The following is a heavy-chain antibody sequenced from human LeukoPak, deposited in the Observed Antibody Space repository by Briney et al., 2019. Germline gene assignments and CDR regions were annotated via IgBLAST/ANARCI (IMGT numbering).Heavy chain of an antibody. CDR3: ARKGEWDMVRGALDY. V-gene: IGHV3-48*03. CDR1: EFTFSSYE. D-gene: IGHD3-10*01. CDR2: ISNSGTTT. Sequence: GGSLRHSCAASEFTFSSYEMNWVRQAPGKGLEWVSYISNSGTTTYYADSVKGRFTISRDNAKSSLYLQMNSLRAEDTAVYYCARKGEWDMVRGALDYWGQGTLVTVSS. J-gene: IGHJ4*02.